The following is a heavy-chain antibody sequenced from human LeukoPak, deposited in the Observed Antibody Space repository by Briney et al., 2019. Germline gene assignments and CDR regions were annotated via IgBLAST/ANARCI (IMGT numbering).Heavy chain of an antibody. J-gene: IGHJ6*02. CDR3: AREIYDSSGYYPGGMDV. CDR2: ISYDGSNK. CDR1: GFTFSSYA. D-gene: IGHD3-22*01. Sequence: PGGSLRLSCAASGFTFSSYAMHWVRQAPGKGLEWVAVISYDGSNKYYADSVKGRFTISRDNSKNTLYLQMNSLRAEDTAVYYCAREIYDSSGYYPGGMDVWGQGTTVTVSS. V-gene: IGHV3-30-3*01.